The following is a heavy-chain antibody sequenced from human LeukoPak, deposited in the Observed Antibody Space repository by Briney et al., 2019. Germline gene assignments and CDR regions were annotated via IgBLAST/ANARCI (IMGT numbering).Heavy chain of an antibody. CDR2: ISAYNGKT. CDR1: GYSLSNFG. Sequence: ASVKVSCKASGYSLSNFGINWVRQAPGQGLEWMGWISAYNGKTNYAQKLQGRVTMTTDTSTNTAYMELRSLRSDDTAVYYCARLKAEMTTSFSCWFDPWGQGTLVTVSS. J-gene: IGHJ5*02. V-gene: IGHV1-18*01. CDR3: ARLKAEMTTSFSCWFDP. D-gene: IGHD1-1*01.